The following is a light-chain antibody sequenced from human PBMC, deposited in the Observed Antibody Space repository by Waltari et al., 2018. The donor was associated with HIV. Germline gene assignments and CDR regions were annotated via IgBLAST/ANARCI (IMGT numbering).Light chain of an antibody. Sequence: QSALTQPASVSGSPGQSITISCTGTSSDIGAYEYVSWYRQHPDKAPQLLIYDVFYRPSGVSHRFSGSKSVNTASLTISGLQAEDEAVYSCSSYTTTNTIIFGGGTKLTVL. J-gene: IGLJ2*01. CDR3: SSYTTTNTII. CDR1: SSDIGAYEY. V-gene: IGLV2-14*03. CDR2: DVF.